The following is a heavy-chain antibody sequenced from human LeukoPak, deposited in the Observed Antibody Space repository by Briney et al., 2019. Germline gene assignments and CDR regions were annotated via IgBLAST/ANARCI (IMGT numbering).Heavy chain of an antibody. D-gene: IGHD1-26*01. V-gene: IGHV5-51*01. CDR3: ARPLQGIVGATGFDY. CDR1: EYSFATYW. J-gene: IGHJ4*02. CDR2: IYPSDSDT. Sequence: GESLKISCQGSEYSFATYWIAWLRQMPGKGLEWMGIIYPSDSDTRYSPSFQGQVTISADKSIKTAYLQWSSLKASDAAMYYCARPLQGIVGATGFDYWGQGTLVTVSS.